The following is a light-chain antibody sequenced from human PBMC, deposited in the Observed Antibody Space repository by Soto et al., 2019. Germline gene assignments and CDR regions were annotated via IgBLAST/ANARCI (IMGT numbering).Light chain of an antibody. CDR2: GDT. CDR1: SSNIGAGYD. V-gene: IGLV1-40*01. J-gene: IGLJ3*02. CDR3: QSYDSSLTGRVV. Sequence: QSVLTQPPSVSGAPGQRFTISCTGSSSNIGAGYDVHWYQQLPGTAPKVLIYGDTNRPSGVPDRFSGSKSGTSASLAITGLRAEDEAHYYCQSYDSSLTGRVVFGGGTKVTVL.